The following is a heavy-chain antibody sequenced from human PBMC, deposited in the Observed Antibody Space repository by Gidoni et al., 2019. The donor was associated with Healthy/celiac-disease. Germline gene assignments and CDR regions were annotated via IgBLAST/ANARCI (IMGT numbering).Heavy chain of an antibody. CDR2: ISSSSSTI. Sequence: EVQLVESGGGWVQPGGSLRLSCAASGFTFSSYSMNWVRQAPGKGLEWVSYISSSSSTIYYADSVKGRFTISRDNAKNSLYLQMNSLRAEDTAVYYCARDISATGLSAFDIWGQGTMVTVSS. CDR3: ARDISATGLSAFDI. J-gene: IGHJ3*02. V-gene: IGHV3-48*01. CDR1: GFTFSSYS.